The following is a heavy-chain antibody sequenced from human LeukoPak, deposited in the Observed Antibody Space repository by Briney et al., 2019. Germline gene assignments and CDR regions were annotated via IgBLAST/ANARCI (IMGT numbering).Heavy chain of an antibody. CDR2: IRGNGET. CDR3: AKASWVSSTDAVR. CDR1: GLSFRSFA. D-gene: IGHD3-16*01. Sequence: GGSLRLSCAAPGLSFRSFAMSWVRQGPGGGMEWGSSIRGNGETLYADSVKGRFTLSSDSSRNTVYFQLNNLRVEDTAIYYCAKASWVSSTDAVRWGQGTLVTVSS. J-gene: IGHJ4*02. V-gene: IGHV3-23*01.